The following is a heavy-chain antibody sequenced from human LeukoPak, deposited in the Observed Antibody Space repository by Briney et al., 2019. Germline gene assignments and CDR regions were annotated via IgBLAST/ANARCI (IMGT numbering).Heavy chain of an antibody. CDR2: ISSSSSTI. CDR1: GFTFSSYA. D-gene: IGHD4-17*01. J-gene: IGHJ4*02. Sequence: PGGSLRLSCAASGFTFSSYAMSWVRQAPGKGLEWVSYISSSSSTIYYADSVKGRFTISRDNAKNSLYLQMNSLRAEDTAVYYCARAGYGYYFDYWGQGTLVTVSS. CDR3: ARAGYGYYFDY. V-gene: IGHV3-48*01.